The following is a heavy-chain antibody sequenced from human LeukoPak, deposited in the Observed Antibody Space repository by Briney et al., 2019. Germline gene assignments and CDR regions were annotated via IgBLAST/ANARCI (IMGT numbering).Heavy chain of an antibody. CDR2: TYYRSKWYN. D-gene: IGHD6-19*01. CDR3: TRDGSGRSQDY. V-gene: IGHV6-1*01. J-gene: IGHJ4*02. Sequence: SQTLSLTCAISGDSVSSNSVAWNWIRPSPSRGLEWLGRTYYRSKWYNDYAVSVEGRISVNPDTSKNQFSLQLNSVTPEDTAVYYCTRDGSGRSQDYWGQGTLVTVSS. CDR1: GDSVSSNSVA.